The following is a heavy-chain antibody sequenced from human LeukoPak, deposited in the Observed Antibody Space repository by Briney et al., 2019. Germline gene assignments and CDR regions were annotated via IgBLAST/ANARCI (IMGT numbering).Heavy chain of an antibody. V-gene: IGHV4-30-4*01. J-gene: IGHJ4*02. CDR3: ARAGISYGGNSGRTH. D-gene: IGHD4-23*01. Sequence: SETLSLTCTVSGGSISSGDYYWSWIRQPPGKGLEWIGYIYYSGSTYYNPSLKSRVTISVDTSKNQFSLKLSSVTAADTAVYYCARAGISYGGNSGRTHWGQGTLVTVSS. CDR2: IYYSGST. CDR1: GGSISSGDYY.